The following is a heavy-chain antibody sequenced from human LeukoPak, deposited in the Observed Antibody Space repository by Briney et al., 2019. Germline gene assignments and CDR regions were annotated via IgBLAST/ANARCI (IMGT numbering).Heavy chain of an antibody. CDR3: AKGPFNTYYYDSSGYPVDYYFDY. CDR2: IYSGGST. V-gene: IGHV3-53*01. CDR1: GFTVSSNY. D-gene: IGHD3-22*01. Sequence: GGSLRLSCAASGFTVSSNYMSWVRQAPGKGLEWVSVIYSGGSTYYADSVKGRFTISRDNSKDTLYLQMNSLRAEDTAVYYCAKGPFNTYYYDSSGYPVDYYFDYWGQGTLVTVSS. J-gene: IGHJ4*02.